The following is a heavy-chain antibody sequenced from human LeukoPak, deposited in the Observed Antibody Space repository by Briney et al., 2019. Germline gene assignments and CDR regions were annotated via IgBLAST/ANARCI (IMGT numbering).Heavy chain of an antibody. Sequence: SETLSLTCAVYGGSFSGYYWSWIRQPPGKGLEWIGEINHSGSTNYNPSLKSRVTKSVDTSKNQFSLKLSSVTAADTAVYYCARGPAGYCSGGSCYGFDYWGQGTLVTVSS. V-gene: IGHV4-34*01. D-gene: IGHD2-15*01. CDR2: INHSGST. CDR1: GGSFSGYY. CDR3: ARGPAGYCSGGSCYGFDY. J-gene: IGHJ4*02.